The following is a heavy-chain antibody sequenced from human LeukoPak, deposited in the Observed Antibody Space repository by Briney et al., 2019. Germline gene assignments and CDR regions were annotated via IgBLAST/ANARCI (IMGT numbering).Heavy chain of an antibody. D-gene: IGHD2-2*01. CDR1: GFTFSSYG. Sequence: GRSLRLSCAASGFTFSSYGMHWVRQAPGKGLEWVAVIRYDGSNKYYADSVKGRFTISRDNSKNTLYLQMNSLRAEDTAVYYCAKDPGYCSSTSCYDQYYFDYWGQGTLVTVSS. CDR3: AKDPGYCSSTSCYDQYYFDY. CDR2: IRYDGSNK. V-gene: IGHV3-30*02. J-gene: IGHJ4*02.